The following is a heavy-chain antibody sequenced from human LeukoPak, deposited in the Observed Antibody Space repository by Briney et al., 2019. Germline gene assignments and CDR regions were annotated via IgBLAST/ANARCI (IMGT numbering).Heavy chain of an antibody. J-gene: IGHJ4*02. V-gene: IGHV3-30*18. CDR2: ISYDGSNK. CDR1: GFTFSSYG. D-gene: IGHD2-15*01. Sequence: PGRSLRLSCAASGFTFSSYGMHWVRQAPGKGLEWVAVISYDGSNKYYADSVKGRFTISRDNSKNTPYLQMNSLRAEDTAVYYCAKAGCSGGSCYGYFDYWGQGTLVTVSS. CDR3: AKAGCSGGSCYGYFDY.